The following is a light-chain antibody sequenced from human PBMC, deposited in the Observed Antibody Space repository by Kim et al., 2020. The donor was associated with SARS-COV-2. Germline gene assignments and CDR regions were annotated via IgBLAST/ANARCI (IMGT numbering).Light chain of an antibody. CDR3: QEDNNWPT. CDR2: GAS. Sequence: SLPARERATPACRASVRISSKLGWYQKKPGQAPRPPMSGASARVTGVPARFSVSGAGTEFTLTASSLQSEYFAVYYSQEDNNWPTFGGGTKV. V-gene: IGKV3-15*01. J-gene: IGKJ4*01. CDR1: VRISSK.